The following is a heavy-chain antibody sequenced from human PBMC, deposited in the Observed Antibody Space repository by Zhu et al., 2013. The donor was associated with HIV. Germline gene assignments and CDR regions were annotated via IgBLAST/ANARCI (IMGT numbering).Heavy chain of an antibody. V-gene: IGHV1-46*02. CDR2: INPFTGGT. Sequence: LQSGTEVRKPGASVRLSCKASGFNFKSYYIHWVRQAPGHTFEWMGEINPFTGGTTYAEKFHGRIAMTSDTSATTVSMDLSRLTLDDTATYFCARGLTRTLSLNNGRAAFDLWGQGTVLSVST. J-gene: IGHJ1*01. CDR1: GFNFKSYY. D-gene: IGHD2-15*01. CDR3: ARGLTRTLSLNNGRAAFDL.